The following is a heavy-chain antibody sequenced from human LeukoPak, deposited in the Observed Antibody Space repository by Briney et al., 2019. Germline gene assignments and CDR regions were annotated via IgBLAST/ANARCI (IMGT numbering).Heavy chain of an antibody. D-gene: IGHD3-22*01. J-gene: IGHJ4*02. CDR1: GGSISSGSFY. V-gene: IGHV4-61*02. CDR3: ARGYDRNGYQSRGFDY. Sequence: SETLSLTCTVSGGSISSGSFYWSWIRQTAGKGLEWIGRIYPSGDSQYSPSFKSRATISLDTRNQFSLKLSSVTAADTAVYFCARGYDRNGYQSRGFDYWGQGALVNVSS. CDR2: IYPSGDS.